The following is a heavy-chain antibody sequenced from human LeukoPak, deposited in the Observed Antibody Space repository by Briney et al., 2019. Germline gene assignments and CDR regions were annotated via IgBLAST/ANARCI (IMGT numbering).Heavy chain of an antibody. J-gene: IGHJ6*03. V-gene: IGHV4-34*01. CDR3: ARAIGFGYCSGGSCYSSFYYYYYMDV. CDR1: GGSFSGYY. D-gene: IGHD2-15*01. Sequence: PSETLSLTCAVYGGSFSGYYWSWIRQPPGKGLEWIGEINHSGSTNYNPSLKSRVTISVDTSKNQFSLKLSSVTAADTAVYYCARAIGFGYCSGGSCYSSFYYYYYMDVWGKGTTVTISS. CDR2: INHSGST.